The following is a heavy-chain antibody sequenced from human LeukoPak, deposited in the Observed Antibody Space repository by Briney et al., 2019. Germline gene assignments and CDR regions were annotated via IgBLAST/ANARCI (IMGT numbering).Heavy chain of an antibody. Sequence: ASVTVSFKASGYTFTGYYMHWVRQAPGQGLEWMGWMNPNSGNTGYAQKFQGRVTMTRNTSISTAYMELSSLRSEDTAVYYCARLAYYYDSSGYPSYYYYGMDVWGQGTTVTVSS. D-gene: IGHD3-22*01. CDR2: MNPNSGNT. CDR1: GYTFTGYY. CDR3: ARLAYYYDSSGYPSYYYYGMDV. V-gene: IGHV1-8*02. J-gene: IGHJ6*02.